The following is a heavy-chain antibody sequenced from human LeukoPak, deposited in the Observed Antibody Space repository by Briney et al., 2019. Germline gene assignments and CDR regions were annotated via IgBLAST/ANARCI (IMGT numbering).Heavy chain of an antibody. CDR2: INPNNGGT. V-gene: IGHV1-2*02. CDR1: GYTFTDYH. D-gene: IGHD5-12*01. Sequence: GASVKVSCKAFGYTFTDYHMHWVRQASGQGLEWMGWINPNNGGTNYAQKFQGRVTMTRDTSITTAYMELTSLTSDDTAVYYCARDKGRSEASDYWGQGSLVTVSS. CDR3: ARDKGRSEASDY. J-gene: IGHJ4*02.